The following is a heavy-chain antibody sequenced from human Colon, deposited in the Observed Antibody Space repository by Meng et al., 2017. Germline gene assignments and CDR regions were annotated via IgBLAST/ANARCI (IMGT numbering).Heavy chain of an antibody. CDR1: GGEIPHKKW. J-gene: IGHJ4*02. CDR3: ASRPAAFRTYYFDY. Sequence: GWGQGVGKVWGTVSLHRRGFGGEIPHKKWWRLVRQPPGKGLEGIGENYHSGTSNYNASLKSRVTISVERSNNQFSLDLRSLTAADTATYYCASRPAAFRTYYFDYWGQGTLVTVSS. CDR2: NYHSGTS. D-gene: IGHD2-21*02. V-gene: IGHV4-4*02.